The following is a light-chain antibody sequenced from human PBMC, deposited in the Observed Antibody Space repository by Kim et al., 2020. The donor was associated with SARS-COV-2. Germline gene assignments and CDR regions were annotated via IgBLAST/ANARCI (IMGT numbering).Light chain of an antibody. CDR2: GAS. Sequence: VSPGEGATLSCWASQSVGSNLAWYQQKPGQAPRLLIYGASTRATGIPARFSGSGSGTEFTLTISSLQSQDFAVYYCQQYHDWPVTFGQGTRLEIK. CDR1: QSVGSN. J-gene: IGKJ5*01. CDR3: QQYHDWPVT. V-gene: IGKV3-15*01.